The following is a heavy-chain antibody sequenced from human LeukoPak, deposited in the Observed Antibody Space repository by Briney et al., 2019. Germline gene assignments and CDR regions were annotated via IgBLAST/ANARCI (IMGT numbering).Heavy chain of an antibody. Sequence: SETLSLTCTVSGYSISSGYYWGWIRQPPGKGLEWIGSIYHSGSTYYNPSLKSRVTISVDTSKNQFSLKLSSVTAADTAVYYCVRVGEWLRHFDYWGQGTLVTVSS. CDR3: VRVGEWLRHFDY. CDR2: IYHSGST. D-gene: IGHD5-12*01. J-gene: IGHJ4*02. V-gene: IGHV4-38-2*02. CDR1: GYSISSGYY.